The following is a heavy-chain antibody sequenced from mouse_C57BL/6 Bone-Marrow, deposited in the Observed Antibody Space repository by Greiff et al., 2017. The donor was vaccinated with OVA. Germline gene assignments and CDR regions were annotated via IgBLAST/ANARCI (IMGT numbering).Heavy chain of an antibody. Sequence: VHLQQPGAELVMPGASVKLSCKASGYTFTSYWMHWVKQRPGQGLEWIGEIDPSDSYTNYNQKFKGKSTLTVDKSSSTAYMQLSSLTSEDSAVYYCARGGGFAYWGQGTLVTVSA. CDR2: IDPSDSYT. CDR1: GYTFTSYW. V-gene: IGHV1-69*01. J-gene: IGHJ3*01. CDR3: ARGGGFAY.